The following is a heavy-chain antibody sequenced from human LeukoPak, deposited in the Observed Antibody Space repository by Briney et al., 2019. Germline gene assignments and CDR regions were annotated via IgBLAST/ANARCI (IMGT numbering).Heavy chain of an antibody. V-gene: IGHV4-4*07. CDR3: ARVVYNGPYYYGMDV. CDR2: IYTSGST. D-gene: IGHD5-12*01. J-gene: IGHJ6*02. Sequence: SETLSLTCTVSGGSISSYYWSWIRQPAGKGLEWIGRIYTSGSTNYNTSLKSRVTMSVDTSKNQFSLKLSSVTAADTAVYYCARVVYNGPYYYGMDVWGQGTTVTVSS. CDR1: GGSISSYY.